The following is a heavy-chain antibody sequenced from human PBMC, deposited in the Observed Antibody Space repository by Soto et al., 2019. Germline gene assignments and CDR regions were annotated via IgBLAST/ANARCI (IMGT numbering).Heavy chain of an antibody. V-gene: IGHV3-23*01. CDR3: AKDSTTYYGYFHY. D-gene: IGHD3-10*01. CDR1: GFTFSTYA. Sequence: DVRLLESGGGLVQPGGSLRLSCVASGFTFSTYAMSWVRQAPGKGLEWVSASIGGGDTTYYANSVKGRFTISRDNSKNMLFLQMNSLRVEDTAVYYCAKDSTTYYGYFHYWGQGTLVTVSS. CDR2: SIGGGDTT. J-gene: IGHJ4*02.